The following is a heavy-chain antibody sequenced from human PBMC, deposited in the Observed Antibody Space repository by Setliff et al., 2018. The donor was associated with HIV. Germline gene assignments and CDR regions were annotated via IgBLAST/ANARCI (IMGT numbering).Heavy chain of an antibody. Sequence: PGGSLRLSCAASGSTSKNAWMNWVRQAPGKGLERLGRIKKSSDGGKTDDASPVKGRFTISRDDSKNTLYLQMNSLKTEDTGVYFCATDNGPSYSMDIWGQGTTVTVSS. CDR3: ATDNGPSYSMDI. J-gene: IGHJ6*02. D-gene: IGHD2-21*01. CDR1: GSTSKNAW. V-gene: IGHV3-15*01. CDR2: IKKSSDGGKT.